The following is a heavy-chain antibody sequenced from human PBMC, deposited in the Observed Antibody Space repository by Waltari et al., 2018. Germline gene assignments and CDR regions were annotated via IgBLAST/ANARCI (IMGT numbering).Heavy chain of an antibody. V-gene: IGHV4-39*07. CDR3: ARVTSEFRSPYFYFDL. J-gene: IGHJ2*01. CDR2: IYYSGDT. Sequence: QLQLQESGPGLVKPSETLSLTCSVSGDSIISTYYYWGWIRQPPGKGLEWIGSIYYSGDTFYSPSLSSRVTISVDTSKNQFSLNLTSVTAADTALYYCARVTSEFRSPYFYFDLWGRGTLVTVSA. CDR1: GDSIISTYYY.